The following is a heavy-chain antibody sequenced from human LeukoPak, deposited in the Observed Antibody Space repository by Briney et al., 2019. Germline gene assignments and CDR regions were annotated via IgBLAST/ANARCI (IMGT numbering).Heavy chain of an antibody. V-gene: IGHV3-23*01. CDR2: ISGSGGST. Sequence: PGGSLRLSCAASGFTFSSYAMSWVRQAPGKGLEWVSTISGSGGSTYYADPVKGRFTISRDNSKNTLYLQMNSLRAEDTAVYYCASVRGNRYDSNDYWGQGTLVTVSS. CDR3: ASVRGNRYDSNDY. CDR1: GFTFSSYA. D-gene: IGHD3-22*01. J-gene: IGHJ4*02.